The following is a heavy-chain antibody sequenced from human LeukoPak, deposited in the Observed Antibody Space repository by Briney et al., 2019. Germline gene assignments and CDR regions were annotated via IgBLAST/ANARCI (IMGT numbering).Heavy chain of an antibody. V-gene: IGHV3-23*01. J-gene: IGHJ4*02. CDR2: ISGSGGST. CDR1: GFTFSSYA. Sequence: GGSLRLSCAASGFTFSSYAMHWVRQAPGKGLEWVSAISGSGGSTYYADSVKGRFTISRDNSKNTLYLQMNSLRAEDTAVYYCAKDLFRYCSSTSCSYYFDYWGQGTLVTVSS. CDR3: AKDLFRYCSSTSCSYYFDY. D-gene: IGHD2-2*01.